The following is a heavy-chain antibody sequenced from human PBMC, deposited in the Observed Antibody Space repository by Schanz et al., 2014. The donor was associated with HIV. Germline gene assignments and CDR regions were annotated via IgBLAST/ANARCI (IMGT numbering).Heavy chain of an antibody. Sequence: QVQLVESGGGVVQPGRSLRLSCAASGITFSTSGMHWVRQAPGKGLEWVAVIWYDGSNKYYADSVKGRFTISRDNSKNTLYLQMNSLRAEDTAVYYCATAAVTDYSDNWGQGTLVTVSS. J-gene: IGHJ4*02. D-gene: IGHD4-17*01. CDR3: ATAAVTDYSDN. V-gene: IGHV3-33*01. CDR2: IWYDGSNK. CDR1: GITFSTSG.